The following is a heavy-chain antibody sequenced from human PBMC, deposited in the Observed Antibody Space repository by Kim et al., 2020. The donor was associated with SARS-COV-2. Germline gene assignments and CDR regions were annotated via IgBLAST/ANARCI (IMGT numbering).Heavy chain of an antibody. CDR2: ISGSGGST. D-gene: IGHD6-6*01. J-gene: IGHJ4*02. CDR3: AAYSSSSKLY. CDR1: GFTFSSYA. Sequence: GGSLRLSCAASGFTFSSYAMSWVRQAPGKGLEWVSAISGSGGSTYYADSVKGQFTISRDNSKNTLYLQMNSLRAEDTAVYYCAAYSSSSKLYWGQGTLVTVSS. V-gene: IGHV3-23*01.